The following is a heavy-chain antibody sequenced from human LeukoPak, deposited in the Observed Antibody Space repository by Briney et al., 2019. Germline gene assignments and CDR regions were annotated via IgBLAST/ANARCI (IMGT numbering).Heavy chain of an antibody. CDR3: ASFKIAVAGTGGWFDP. D-gene: IGHD6-19*01. Sequence: SETLSLTCTVSGGSISSSSYYWGWIRQPPGTGLEWIGSIYYSGSTYYNPSLKSRVTISVDTSKNQFSLKLSSVTAADTAVYYCASFKIAVAGTGGWFDPWGQGTLVTVSS. CDR2: IYYSGST. CDR1: GGSISSSSYY. V-gene: IGHV4-39*07. J-gene: IGHJ5*02.